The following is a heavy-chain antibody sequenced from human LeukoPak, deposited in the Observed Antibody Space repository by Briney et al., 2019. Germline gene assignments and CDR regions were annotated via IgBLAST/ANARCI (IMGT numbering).Heavy chain of an antibody. CDR3: ARGLAWAAVGIGY. CDR2: INHSGST. CDR1: VGSFSDYY. Sequence: SETLSLTFAVYVGSFSDYYWSWIRQPPGKGLEWIGEINHSGSTNYNPSLKSRVTISLDTSKNQFSLKLSSVTAADTAVCYCARGLAWAAVGIGYWGQGTLATVCS. J-gene: IGHJ4*02. D-gene: IGHD6-13*01. V-gene: IGHV4-34*01.